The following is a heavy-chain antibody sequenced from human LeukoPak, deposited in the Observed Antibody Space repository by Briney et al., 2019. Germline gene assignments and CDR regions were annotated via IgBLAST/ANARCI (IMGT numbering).Heavy chain of an antibody. CDR1: GLIFDDNA. D-gene: IGHD2-21*02. CDR3: ASQKSGDPLFDH. V-gene: IGHV3-43D*04. Sequence: GGSLRLSCAASGLIFDDNAMNWVRQAPGKGLEWVSLISWDGDSTYYADSVKGRFTTSRDDSKKSLYLQMNSLRAEDSALYYCASQKSGDPLFDHWGQGTLVTVSS. CDR2: ISWDGDST. J-gene: IGHJ4*02.